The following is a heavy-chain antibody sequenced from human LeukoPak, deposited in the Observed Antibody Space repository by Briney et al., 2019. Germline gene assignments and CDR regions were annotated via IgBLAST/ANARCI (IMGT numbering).Heavy chain of an antibody. V-gene: IGHV4-59*08. CDR1: GDSIRNYY. D-gene: IGHD3-22*01. CDR2: IDYSGRT. J-gene: IGHJ5*02. Sequence: SETLSLTCTVSGDSIRNYYWNWIRQTPGKGLEWIGYIDYSGRTLYNPSFESRVTISRDTSKAQFSLELSSVTAADTAVYYCARRKDSSRWNGRDNWFDPWGQGTLVTVSS. CDR3: ARRKDSSRWNGRDNWFDP.